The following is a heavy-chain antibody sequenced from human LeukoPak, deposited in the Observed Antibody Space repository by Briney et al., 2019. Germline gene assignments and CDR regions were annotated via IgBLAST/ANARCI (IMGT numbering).Heavy chain of an antibody. D-gene: IGHD6-19*01. V-gene: IGHV3-21*01. CDR2: ISSSSSYI. CDR1: GFTFSSYS. Sequence: GGSLRLSCAASGFTFSSYSMNWVRQAPGKGLEWVSSISSSSSYIYYADSVKGRFTISRDNAKNSLYLQMNSLRAEDTAVYYCARDQGSGWTGFDYWGQGTLVTVSS. J-gene: IGHJ4*02. CDR3: ARDQGSGWTGFDY.